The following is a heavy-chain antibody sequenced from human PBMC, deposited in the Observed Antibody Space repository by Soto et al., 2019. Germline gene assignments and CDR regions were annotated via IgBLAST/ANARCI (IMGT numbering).Heavy chain of an antibody. J-gene: IGHJ5*01. V-gene: IGHV5-51*01. CDR1: GYRFTSYW. CDR2: IYPDDSDT. D-gene: IGHD6-19*01. CDR3: ARPFDTSGWYDS. Sequence: PGESLKISCXASGYRFTSYWIGWVRQMPGKGLECMGIIYPDDSDTRYTPSFQGQVIISADKSINTAYLQWSSLKASDTAMYYCARPFDTSGWYDSWGQGTLVTVSS.